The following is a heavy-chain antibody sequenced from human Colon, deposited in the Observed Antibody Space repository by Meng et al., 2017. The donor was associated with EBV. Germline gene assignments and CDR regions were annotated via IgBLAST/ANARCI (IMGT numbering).Heavy chain of an antibody. V-gene: IGHV4-34*02. Sequence: QVRPQQWGAGLWNPSEALSLTCCVSGGSLSGYYWSWIRHFPGRTLEFIGDINHSGSANYNPSLRSRVTISVDTSKNQIFLNLHSVTAADTAVYHCARTFGYCSNNNCPRTLGYWGQGTLVTVSS. CDR2: INHSGSA. CDR1: GGSLSGYY. D-gene: IGHD2-2*03. J-gene: IGHJ4*02. CDR3: ARTFGYCSNNNCPRTLGY.